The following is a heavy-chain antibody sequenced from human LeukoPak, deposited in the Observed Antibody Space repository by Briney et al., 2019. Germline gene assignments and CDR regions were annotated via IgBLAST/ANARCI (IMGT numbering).Heavy chain of an antibody. Sequence: GGSLRLSCAASGFTFSSFGMNWVRQAPGKGLEWVSYISISSSTIYYADSVKGRFTISRDNSKNTLYLQMNSLRAEDTAVYYCAKEPVGYCSGGSCYHGHWGQGTLVTVSS. CDR3: AKEPVGYCSGGSCYHGH. V-gene: IGHV3-48*01. D-gene: IGHD2-15*01. CDR2: ISISSSTI. J-gene: IGHJ4*02. CDR1: GFTFSSFG.